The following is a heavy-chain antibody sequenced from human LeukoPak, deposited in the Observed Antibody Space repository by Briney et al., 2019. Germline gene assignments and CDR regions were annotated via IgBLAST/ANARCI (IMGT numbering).Heavy chain of an antibody. CDR3: ARCCEWLGGYDAFDI. J-gene: IGHJ3*02. CDR1: GGSISSSSYY. V-gene: IGHV4-39*01. Sequence: SETLSLTCTVSGGSISSSSYYWGWIRQPPGKGLEWIVSIYYSGSTYYNPSLKSRVTISVDTTKSQFSLKLSSVTAADAAVYFYARCCEWLGGYDAFDIWGQGTMVTVSS. CDR2: IYYSGST. D-gene: IGHD6-19*01.